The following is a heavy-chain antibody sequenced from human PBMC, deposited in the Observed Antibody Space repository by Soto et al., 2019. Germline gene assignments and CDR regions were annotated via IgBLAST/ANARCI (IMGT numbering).Heavy chain of an antibody. CDR1: GYTFTSYA. CDR3: ARERILLDVWGSYRYFDY. CDR2: INAGSGNT. Sequence: QVQLVQSGAEEKKPGASVKVSCKASGYTFTSYAMHWVRQAPGQRLEWMGWINAGSGNTKYSQKFQGRVTITRDTSASTAYMELSSLRSEDTAVYYCARERILLDVWGSYRYFDYWGQGTLVTVSS. V-gene: IGHV1-3*05. D-gene: IGHD3-16*02. J-gene: IGHJ4*02.